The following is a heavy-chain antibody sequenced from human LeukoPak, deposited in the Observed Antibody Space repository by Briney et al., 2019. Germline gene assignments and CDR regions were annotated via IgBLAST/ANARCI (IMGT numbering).Heavy chain of an antibody. CDR1: GFTFSSYW. CDR3: ARDPGDYVWGSYRYGFDY. Sequence: PGGSLRLSCAASGFTFSSYWMSWVRQAPGKGLEWVANIKQDGSEKYYVDSVKGRFTISRDNAKNSLYLQMNSLRAEDTAVYYCARDPGDYVWGSYRYGFDYWGQGTLVTVSS. CDR2: IKQDGSEK. D-gene: IGHD3-16*02. J-gene: IGHJ4*02. V-gene: IGHV3-7*01.